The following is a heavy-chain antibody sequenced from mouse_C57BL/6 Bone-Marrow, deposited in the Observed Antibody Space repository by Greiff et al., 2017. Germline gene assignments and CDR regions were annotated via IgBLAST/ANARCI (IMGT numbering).Heavy chain of an antibody. V-gene: IGHV1-74*01. CDR3: AIEEYYYGSRDYFDY. Sequence: QVQLKQPGAELVKPGASVKVSCKASGYTFTSYWMHWVKQRPGQGLEWIGRIHPSDSDTNYNQKFKGKATLTVDKSSSTAYMQLSSLTSEDSAVYYCAIEEYYYGSRDYFDYWGKGTTLTVSS. D-gene: IGHD1-1*01. CDR2: IHPSDSDT. J-gene: IGHJ2*01. CDR1: GYTFTSYW.